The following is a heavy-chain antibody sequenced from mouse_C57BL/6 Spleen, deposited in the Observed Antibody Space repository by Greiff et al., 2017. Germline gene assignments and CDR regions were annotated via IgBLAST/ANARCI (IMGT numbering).Heavy chain of an antibody. D-gene: IGHD2-4*01. CDR2: IDPEDGDT. CDR1: GFNIKDYY. CDR3: TSLPYYDYEDAMDY. Sequence: VQLQQSGAELVRPGASVKLSCTASGFNIKDYYMHWVKQRPEQGLEWIGRIDPEDGDTEYAPKFQGKATLTADPSSNTAYLQLSSLTSEDTAVYYCTSLPYYDYEDAMDYWGQGTSVPVSS. J-gene: IGHJ4*01. V-gene: IGHV14-1*01.